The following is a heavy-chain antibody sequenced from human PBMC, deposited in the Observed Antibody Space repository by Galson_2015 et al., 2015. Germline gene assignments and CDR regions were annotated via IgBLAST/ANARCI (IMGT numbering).Heavy chain of an antibody. D-gene: IGHD3-10*01. V-gene: IGHV2-70*01. Sequence: PALVKPTQTLTLTCTLSGLSLRSRGMFVSWIRQPPGKALEWLALIGWDDSKYYNTSLGTRLTISKDTSKNQVVLTMTNMDPVDTATYYCARTPGSYWRESDYWGQGTLVTVSS. CDR1: GLSLRSRGMF. J-gene: IGHJ4*02. CDR2: IGWDDSK. CDR3: ARTPGSYWRESDY.